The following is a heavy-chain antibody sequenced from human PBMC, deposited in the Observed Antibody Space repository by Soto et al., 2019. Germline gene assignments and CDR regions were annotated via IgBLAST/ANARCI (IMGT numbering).Heavy chain of an antibody. CDR1: GFTFSSYA. D-gene: IGHD3-3*01. V-gene: IGHV3-23*01. CDR2: ISGSGGST. Sequence: GGSLILSCAASGFTFSSYAMSWVRQAPGKGLEWVSAISGSGGSTYYADSVKGRFTISRDNSKNTLYLQMNSLRAEDTAVYYCAKDPPGPSGYYPLPFDYWGQGTLVTVSS. J-gene: IGHJ4*02. CDR3: AKDPPGPSGYYPLPFDY.